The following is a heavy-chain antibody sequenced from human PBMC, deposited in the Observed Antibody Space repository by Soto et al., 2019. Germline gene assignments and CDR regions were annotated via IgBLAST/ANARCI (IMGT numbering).Heavy chain of an antibody. J-gene: IGHJ6*02. D-gene: IGHD3-10*01. CDR1: GGTFSSYA. Sequence: SVKVSCKASGGTFSSYAISWVRQAPGQGLEWMGGIIPIFGTANYAQKFQGRVTITADKSTSTAYMELSSLRSEDTAVYYCARGLVRGVSPVPAGYYYYGMDVWG. CDR3: ARGLVRGVSPVPAGYYYYGMDV. V-gene: IGHV1-69*06. CDR2: IIPIFGTA.